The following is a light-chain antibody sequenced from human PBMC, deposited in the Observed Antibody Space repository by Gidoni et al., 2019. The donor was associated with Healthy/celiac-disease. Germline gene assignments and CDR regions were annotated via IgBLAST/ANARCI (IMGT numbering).Light chain of an antibody. Sequence: DIQMTKSPSSLSASVGDRVTITCRASQGISNYLAWYQQKPGKVPKLLIYAASTLQSGVPSRFSGSGSGTDFTLTISSLQPEDVATYYCQKYNSAPSFTFGPGTKVDIK. V-gene: IGKV1-27*01. CDR3: QKYNSAPSFT. CDR1: QGISNY. J-gene: IGKJ3*01. CDR2: AAS.